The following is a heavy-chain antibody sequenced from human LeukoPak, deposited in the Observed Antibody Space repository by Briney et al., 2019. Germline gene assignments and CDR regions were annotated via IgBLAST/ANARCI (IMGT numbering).Heavy chain of an antibody. CDR3: ARDPLEYSSSSMDV. Sequence: ASVKVSCKASGYTFTGYYMHWVRQAPGQGLEWMGWINPNSGGTNYAQKFQGRVTMTRDTSISTAYMELSGLRSDDTAVYYCARDPLEYSSSSMDVWGKGTTVTVSS. CDR1: GYTFTGYY. D-gene: IGHD6-6*01. V-gene: IGHV1-2*02. CDR2: INPNSGGT. J-gene: IGHJ6*04.